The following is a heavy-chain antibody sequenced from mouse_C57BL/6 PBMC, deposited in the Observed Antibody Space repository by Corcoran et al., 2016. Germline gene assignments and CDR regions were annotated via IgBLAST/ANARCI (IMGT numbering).Heavy chain of an antibody. CDR1: GYAFSSYW. Sequence: QVQLQQSGAELVKPGASVKISCKASGYAFSSYWMNWVKQRPGKGLEWIGQIYPGDGDTNYNGKFKGKATLTADKSSSTAYMQLSSLTSEDSAVYFCARCYYYGSSLYYFDYWGQGTTLTVSS. J-gene: IGHJ2*01. V-gene: IGHV1-80*01. CDR3: ARCYYYGSSLYYFDY. D-gene: IGHD1-1*01. CDR2: IYPGDGDT.